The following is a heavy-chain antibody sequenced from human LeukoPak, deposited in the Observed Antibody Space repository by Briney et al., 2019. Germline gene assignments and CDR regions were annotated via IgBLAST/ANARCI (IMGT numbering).Heavy chain of an antibody. CDR2: IYSGGAT. V-gene: IGHV3-53*01. D-gene: IGHD6-13*01. J-gene: IGHJ4*02. Sequence: GGSLRLSCAASGFDVGRNYMTWVRQAPGKGLEWVSFIYSGGATYYADSVRGRFTISRDSSKNTLYLQMNSLRVEDTAVYYCARVPGYSWGQGILVTVSS. CDR3: ARVPGYS. CDR1: GFDVGRNY.